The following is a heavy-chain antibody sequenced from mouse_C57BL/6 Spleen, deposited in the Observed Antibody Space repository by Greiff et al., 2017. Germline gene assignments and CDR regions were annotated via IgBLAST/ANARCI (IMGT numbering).Heavy chain of an antibody. V-gene: IGHV1-15*01. Sequence: QVQLKQSGAELVRPGASVTLSCKASGYTFTDYEMHWVKQTPVHGLEWIGAIDPETGGTAYNQKFKGKAILTADKSSSTAYMELRSLTSEDSAVYYCTTPYYSNYAWLAYWGQGTLVTVSA. D-gene: IGHD2-5*01. J-gene: IGHJ3*01. CDR3: TTPYYSNYAWLAY. CDR1: GYTFTDYE. CDR2: IDPETGGT.